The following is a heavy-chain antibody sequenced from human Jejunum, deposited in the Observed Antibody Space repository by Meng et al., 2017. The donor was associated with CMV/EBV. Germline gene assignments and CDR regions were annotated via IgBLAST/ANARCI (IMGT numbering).Heavy chain of an antibody. J-gene: IGHJ4*02. V-gene: IGHV1-8*01. CDR2: TNPRSGNT. CDR3: ARNGIFFDY. Sequence: KLSCNASGYTFTSYDINWVRQAAGQGLEWMGWTNPRSGNTGSAQKFQGRLTMTMNTSIGTAYMELSSLRSEDTAVYYCARNGIFFDYRGQGALVTVSS. D-gene: IGHD1-14*01. CDR1: GYTFTSYD.